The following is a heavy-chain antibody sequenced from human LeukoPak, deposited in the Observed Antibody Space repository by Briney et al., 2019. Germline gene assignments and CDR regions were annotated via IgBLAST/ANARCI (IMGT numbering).Heavy chain of an antibody. V-gene: IGHV4-59*08. CDR1: GASFSNYY. CDR2: IYSSGST. Sequence: PSETLSLTCTVSGASFSNYYWSWIRQPPGKGPEWIGHIYSSGSTNYNPSLKSRLTISLDTSKNQFSLRLSSVTAADTAVYYCARQFDPWGQGILVTVSS. J-gene: IGHJ5*02. CDR3: ARQFDP.